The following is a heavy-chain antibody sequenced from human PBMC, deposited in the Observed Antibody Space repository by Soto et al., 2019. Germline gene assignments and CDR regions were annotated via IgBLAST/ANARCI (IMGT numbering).Heavy chain of an antibody. CDR3: ARHGDYYDSSGFQRDYHYYGMDV. D-gene: IGHD3-22*01. J-gene: IGHJ6*02. V-gene: IGHV1-69*01. CDR2: IIPMLGIA. CDR1: GGSFSDYA. Sequence: QVQLVQSGAEVKKPGSSVKVSCQASGGSFSDYAISWVRQAPGQGLEWMGGIIPMLGIADNAQKFQGRVIITAAEYTSTVYMELSSLRSEDTAVYYCARHGDYYDSSGFQRDYHYYGMDVWGQGTTVTVAS.